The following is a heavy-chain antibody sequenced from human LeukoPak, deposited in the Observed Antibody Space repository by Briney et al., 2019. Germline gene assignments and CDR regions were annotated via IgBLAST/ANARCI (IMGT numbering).Heavy chain of an antibody. CDR2: IFHTGIT. V-gene: IGHV4-59*02. J-gene: IGHJ5*01. Sequence: TSETLSLTCTVSGGSVTKYYWRWIRQAPGKGLEWIGFIFHTGITNYNPSLKSRVTISVDTSKNQFSLKLTSVTAADTAVYFCARDLFPINWFESWGQGTLVTVSS. CDR3: ARDLFPINWFES. D-gene: IGHD2-2*02. CDR1: GGSVTKYY.